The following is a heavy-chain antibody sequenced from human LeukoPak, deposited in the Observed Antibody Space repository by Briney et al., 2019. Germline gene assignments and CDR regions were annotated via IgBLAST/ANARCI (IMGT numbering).Heavy chain of an antibody. CDR3: ARDGGYGDVIAYLQH. CDR2: INGVNGEI. J-gene: IGHJ1*01. D-gene: IGHD4-17*01. CDR1: GYSFTSHA. Sequence: ASVKVSCRASGYSFTSHALHWVRQAPGQRPEWMGWINGVNGEIKYSQKFQGRVTITRETSASTVHLELSSLRSEDTAFYYCARDGGYGDVIAYLQHWGEGTFVSVSS. V-gene: IGHV1-3*01.